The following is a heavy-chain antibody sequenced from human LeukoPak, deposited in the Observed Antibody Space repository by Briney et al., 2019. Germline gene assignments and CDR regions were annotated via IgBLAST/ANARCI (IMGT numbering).Heavy chain of an antibody. CDR2: ISSSGNYI. V-gene: IGHV3-21*01. J-gene: IGHJ6*03. Sequence: GGSLRLSCAASEFTFSNDSMNWVRQAPGKGLEWVSSISSSGNYIYYAQSVKGRFTISRDNAKNSLYLQMNSLRADDTAVYYCARGYDFWSASLSPYYYSMDVWGKGTTVTVSS. CDR3: ARGYDFWSASLSPYYYSMDV. CDR1: EFTFSNDS. D-gene: IGHD3-3*01.